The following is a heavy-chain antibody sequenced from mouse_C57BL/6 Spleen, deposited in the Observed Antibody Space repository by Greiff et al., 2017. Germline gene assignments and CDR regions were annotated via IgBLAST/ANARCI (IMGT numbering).Heavy chain of an antibody. V-gene: IGHV1-55*01. CDR2: IYPGSGST. J-gene: IGHJ4*01. Sequence: QVQLKQPGAELVKPGASVKMSCKASGYTFTSYWITWVKQRPGQGLEWIGDIYPGSGSTNYNEKFKSKATLTVDTSSSAAYMQLSSLTSEDSAVYYCARQLRLQAMDYWGQGTSVTVSS. CDR3: ARQLRLQAMDY. D-gene: IGHD3-2*02. CDR1: GYTFTSYW.